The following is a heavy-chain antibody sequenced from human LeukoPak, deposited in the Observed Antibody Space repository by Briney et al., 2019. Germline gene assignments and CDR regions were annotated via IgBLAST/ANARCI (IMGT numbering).Heavy chain of an antibody. D-gene: IGHD1-26*01. Sequence: SETLSLTCTVSGGSISSGGYYWSWIRQHPGKGLEWIGYIYYGGSTYYNPSLKSRVTISVDTSKNQFSLKLSSVTAADTAVYYCARDGRQFEGWLDYWGQGTLVTVSS. CDR3: ARDGRQFEGWLDY. J-gene: IGHJ4*02. CDR1: GGSISSGGYY. CDR2: IYYGGST. V-gene: IGHV4-31*03.